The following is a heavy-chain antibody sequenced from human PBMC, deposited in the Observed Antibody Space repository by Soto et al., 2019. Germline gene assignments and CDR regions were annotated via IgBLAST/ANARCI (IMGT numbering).Heavy chain of an antibody. V-gene: IGHV3-30-3*01. J-gene: IGHJ4*02. Sequence: QVQLVESGGGVVQPGRSLRLSCAASGFTFSSYAMHWVRQAPGKGLEWVAVISYGGSNKYYADSVKGRFTISRDNSKNTLDLQMNSLRAEDTAVYYCAPARGYSYGYFLWGQGTLVTVSS. CDR1: GFTFSSYA. CDR3: APARGYSYGYFL. D-gene: IGHD5-18*01. CDR2: ISYGGSNK.